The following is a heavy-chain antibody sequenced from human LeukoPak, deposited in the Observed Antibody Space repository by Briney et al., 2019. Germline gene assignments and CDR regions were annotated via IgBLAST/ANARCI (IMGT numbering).Heavy chain of an antibody. V-gene: IGHV4-34*01. CDR1: GGSFSGYY. D-gene: IGHD5-18*01. CDR2: INHSGST. CDR3: ARGRAAMVDY. Sequence: SETLSLTCAVYGGSFSGYYWSWIRQPPGKGLEWIGEINHSGSTNYNPSLKSQVTISVDTSKNQFSLKLSSVTAADTAVYYCARGRAAMVDYWGQGTLVTVSS. J-gene: IGHJ4*02.